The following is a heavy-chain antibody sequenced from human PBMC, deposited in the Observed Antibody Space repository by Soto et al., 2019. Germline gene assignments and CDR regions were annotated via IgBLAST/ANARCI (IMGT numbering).Heavy chain of an antibody. CDR2: IYYSGST. Sequence: LSLTCTVSGGSISSGGYYWSWIRQHPGKGLEWIGYIYYSGSTYYNPSLKSRVTISVDTSKNQFSLKLSSVTAADTAVYYCARGTSNYDFWSGYDNWFDPWGQGTLVTVSS. D-gene: IGHD3-3*01. J-gene: IGHJ5*02. CDR1: GGSISSGGYY. V-gene: IGHV4-31*03. CDR3: ARGTSNYDFWSGYDNWFDP.